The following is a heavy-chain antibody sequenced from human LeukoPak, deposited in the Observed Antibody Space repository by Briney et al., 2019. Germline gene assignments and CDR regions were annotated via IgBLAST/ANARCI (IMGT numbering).Heavy chain of an antibody. J-gene: IGHJ6*02. D-gene: IGHD3-3*01. CDR2: ISSSSSTI. CDR3: ARSMYYGFWSGYSDYYYYGMDV. V-gene: IGHV3-48*01. CDR1: GFTFSSYS. Sequence: GGPLRLSCAASGFTFSSYSMNWVRQAPGKGLEWVSYISSSSSTIYYADSVKGRFTISRDNAKNSLYLQMNSLRAEDTAVYYCARSMYYGFWSGYSDYYYYGMDVWGQGTTVTVSS.